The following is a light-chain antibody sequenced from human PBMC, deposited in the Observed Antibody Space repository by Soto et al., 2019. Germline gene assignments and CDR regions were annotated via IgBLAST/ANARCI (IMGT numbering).Light chain of an antibody. CDR2: KAS. CDR3: QHYNSYPYT. CDR1: QTISTW. J-gene: IGKJ2*01. Sequence: DIQMTQSPSTLSASVGDRVTITCRASQTISTWLAWYQQRPGKAPNLLIYKASSLESGVSSRFSGSGSGTEFTLTISSLQPDYFATYYCQHYNSYPYTFGQGTKLEIK. V-gene: IGKV1-5*03.